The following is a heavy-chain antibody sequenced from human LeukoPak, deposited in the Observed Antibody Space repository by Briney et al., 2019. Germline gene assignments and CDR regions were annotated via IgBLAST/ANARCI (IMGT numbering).Heavy chain of an antibody. CDR2: ISYDGSNK. D-gene: IGHD2-15*01. CDR1: GFTFSSYG. CDR3: AKPHEDSEYYFDY. V-gene: IGHV3-30*18. Sequence: PGGSLRLSCEASGFTFSSYGMHWVRQAPGKGLEWVAVISYDGSNKYYADSVKGRFTISRDNSKNTLYMQMNSLRAEDTAVYYCAKPHEDSEYYFDYWGQGTLVTVSS. J-gene: IGHJ4*02.